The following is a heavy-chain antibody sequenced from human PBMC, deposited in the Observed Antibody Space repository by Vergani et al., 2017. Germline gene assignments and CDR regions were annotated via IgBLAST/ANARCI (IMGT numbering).Heavy chain of an antibody. D-gene: IGHD3-10*01. CDR1: GFTLSNYD. Sequence: QVQLVESGGGVVQRGGSLRLSCATSGFTLSNYDMQWIRQGPGKGLEFVAFIQFDGSNKYYADAVKGRFTLSRDFSKNTRYLQMNSLRPDDTATYYCTKHFGGWSIDYWGQGTQVIVSS. CDR2: IQFDGSNK. J-gene: IGHJ4*02. V-gene: IGHV3-30*02. CDR3: TKHFGGWSIDY.